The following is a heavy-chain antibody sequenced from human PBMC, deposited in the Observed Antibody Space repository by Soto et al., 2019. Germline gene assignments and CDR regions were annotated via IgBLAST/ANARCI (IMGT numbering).Heavy chain of an antibody. D-gene: IGHD1-26*01. CDR3: ARTVGAAYYFDF. CDR1: GDSMTKYY. V-gene: IGHV4-4*07. J-gene: IGHJ4*02. CDR2: VHMSGST. Sequence: TLSLTCTVSGDSMTKYYWSWIRQTAGKGLEWIGRVHMSGSTNYNPSLKSRVAMSIDTSNSHFSLDLKSVTAADTAVYYCARTVGAAYYFDFWGQGALVTVSS.